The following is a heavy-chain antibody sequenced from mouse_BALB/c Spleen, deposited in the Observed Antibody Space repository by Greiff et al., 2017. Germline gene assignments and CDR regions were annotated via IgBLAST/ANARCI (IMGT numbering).Heavy chain of an antibody. Sequence: DVMLVESGGGLVQPGGSRKLSCAASGFTFSSFGMHWVRQAPEKGLEWVAYISSGSSTIYYADTVKGRFTISRDNPKNTLFLQMTSLRSEDTAMYYCARSYYYGSRNWYFDVWGAGTTVTVSS. CDR2: ISSGSSTI. CDR1: GFTFSSFG. CDR3: ARSYYYGSRNWYFDV. J-gene: IGHJ1*01. V-gene: IGHV5-17*02. D-gene: IGHD1-1*01.